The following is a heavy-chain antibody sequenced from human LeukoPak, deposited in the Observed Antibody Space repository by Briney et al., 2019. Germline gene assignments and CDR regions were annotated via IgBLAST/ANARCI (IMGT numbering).Heavy chain of an antibody. D-gene: IGHD3-10*01. CDR3: AKGDFYGSGRDYYYYMDV. J-gene: IGHJ6*03. CDR2: IKKDGSER. CDR1: GFTFSHYW. V-gene: IGHV3-7*03. Sequence: PGGALRLSCAASGFTFSHYWMTWVRQAPGKGLEWVANIKKDGSERDYVDSVKGRFTISRDNAKNSLYLQMNSLRAEDTAVYNCAKGDFYGSGRDYYYYMDVWGKGTTVTISS.